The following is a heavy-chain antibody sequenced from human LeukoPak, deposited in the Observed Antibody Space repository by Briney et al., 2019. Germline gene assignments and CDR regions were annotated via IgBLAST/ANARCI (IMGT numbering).Heavy chain of an antibody. Sequence: GGSLRLSCAASGFTFSSYSMNWVRQAPGKGLEWVSYISSSSSTIYYADSVKGRFTISRDNAKNSLYLQMNSLRAEDTAVYYCARDRGRYYYDSSLFDYWGQGTLVTVSS. CDR1: GFTFSSYS. CDR3: ARDRGRYYYDSSLFDY. V-gene: IGHV3-48*01. D-gene: IGHD3-22*01. J-gene: IGHJ4*02. CDR2: ISSSSSTI.